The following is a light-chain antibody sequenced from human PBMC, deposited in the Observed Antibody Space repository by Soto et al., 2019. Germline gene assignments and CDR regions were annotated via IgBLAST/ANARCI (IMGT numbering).Light chain of an antibody. J-gene: IGLJ2*01. CDR3: SSFSSITREV. CDR2: EVS. Sequence: QSALTQPPSASGSPGQSVAISCTGTSSDVGGYNYVSWYQQHPGKVPKLMIYEVSNRPSGVSNRFSGSKSGNTASLTISGLQTEDEADYYCSSFSSITREVFGGGTQLTVL. CDR1: SSDVGGYNY. V-gene: IGLV2-14*01.